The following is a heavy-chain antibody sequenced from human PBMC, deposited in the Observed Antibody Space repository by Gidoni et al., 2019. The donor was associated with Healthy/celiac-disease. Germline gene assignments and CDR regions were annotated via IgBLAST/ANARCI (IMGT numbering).Heavy chain of an antibody. J-gene: IGHJ4*02. CDR2: ISSSSSYI. CDR1: GLTFSTYS. Sequence: EVQLVDSGGGLVKPGGSLRLSCAASGLTFSTYSMHWVRQAPGKGLEWVSAISSSSSYIYYADSVKGRFTISRDNAKNSLYLQMNSLRAEDTAVYYCARDDYDILTGYIMRYYFDYWGQGTLVTVSS. D-gene: IGHD3-9*01. V-gene: IGHV3-21*01. CDR3: ARDDYDILTGYIMRYYFDY.